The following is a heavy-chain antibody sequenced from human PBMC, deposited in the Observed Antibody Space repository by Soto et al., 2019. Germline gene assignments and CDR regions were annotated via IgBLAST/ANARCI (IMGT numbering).Heavy chain of an antibody. CDR3: ARERTRGFDP. V-gene: IGHV1-8*03. Sequence: ASVKVSCKASGGTFSSYAISWVRQAPGQGLEWMGWINAGNGNTKYSQKFQGRVTITRNTSISTAYMELSSLRSEDTAVYYCARERTRGFDPWGQGTTVTVSS. CDR2: INAGNGNT. J-gene: IGHJ6*02. CDR1: GGTFSSYA. D-gene: IGHD3-10*01.